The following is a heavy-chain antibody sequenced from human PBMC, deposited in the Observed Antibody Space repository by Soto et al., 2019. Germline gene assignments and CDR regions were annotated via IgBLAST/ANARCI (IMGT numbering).Heavy chain of an antibody. V-gene: IGHV3-13*01. CDR2: IGTAGET. CDR1: GFTFHSYD. CDR3: ARVIFGDYYGMDV. D-gene: IGHD3-3*01. J-gene: IGHJ6*02. Sequence: GGSLRLSCAASGFTFHSYDMHWVRQATGRGLEWVSGIGTAGETYYLGSVKGRFTISRENAENSLYLQMNTLRAGDTAVYYCARVIFGDYYGMDVWGQGTTVTVSS.